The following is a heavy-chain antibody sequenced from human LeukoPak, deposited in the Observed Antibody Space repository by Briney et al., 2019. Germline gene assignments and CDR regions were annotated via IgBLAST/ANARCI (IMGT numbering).Heavy chain of an antibody. J-gene: IGHJ4*02. CDR1: GGSISSYY. V-gene: IGHV4-4*09. Sequence: PSETLSLTCTVSGGSISSYYWSWIRQPPGKGLEWIGYIYTSGSTNYNPSLKSRVTISVDTSKNQFSLKLSSVTAADTAVYYCARLGVYYDSSGYHGGFDYWGQGTLVTVSS. CDR3: ARLGVYYDSSGYHGGFDY. D-gene: IGHD3-22*01. CDR2: IYTSGST.